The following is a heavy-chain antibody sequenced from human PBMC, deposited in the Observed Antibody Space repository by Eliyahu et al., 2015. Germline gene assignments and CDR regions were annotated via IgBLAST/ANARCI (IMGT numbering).Heavy chain of an antibody. D-gene: IGHD3-22*01. CDR3: ARGGTYYYENPFDY. CDR1: GGXFSGYY. J-gene: IGHJ4*02. Sequence: QVQLQQWGAGLLKPSETLXLTCAVXGGXFSGYYWSWIRQPPGKGLEGIGEINHSGSTNSNPSLKSRVTISVDTSKNQFSLKLSSVTAADTAVYYCARGGTYYYENPFDYWGQGTLVTVSS. CDR2: INHSGST. V-gene: IGHV4-34*01.